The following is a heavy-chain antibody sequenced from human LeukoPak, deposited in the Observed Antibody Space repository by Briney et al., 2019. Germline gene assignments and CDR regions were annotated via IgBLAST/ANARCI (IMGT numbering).Heavy chain of an antibody. J-gene: IGHJ4*02. Sequence: ASVNVSCKASGYTFTSYAMHWVRQAPGQRLEWMGWINAGNGNTKYSQKFQGRVTITRDTSASTAYMELSSLRSEDTAVYYCARVGIAAAGGDFDYWGQGTLVTVSS. CDR2: INAGNGNT. CDR3: ARVGIAAAGGDFDY. V-gene: IGHV1-3*01. D-gene: IGHD6-13*01. CDR1: GYTFTSYA.